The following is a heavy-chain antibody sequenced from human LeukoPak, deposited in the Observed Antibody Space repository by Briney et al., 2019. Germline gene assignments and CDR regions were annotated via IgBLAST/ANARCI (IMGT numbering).Heavy chain of an antibody. CDR1: GYTFTGYY. J-gene: IGHJ5*02. D-gene: IGHD4-17*01. CDR3: ARETDYGDYVFDP. V-gene: IGHV1-2*02. CDR2: INPNSGGT. Sequence: ASVKVSCKASGYTFTGYYMHWVRQAPGQGLEWMGWINPNSGGTNYAQEFQGRVTMTRDTSISTAYMELSRLRSDDTAVYYCARETDYGDYVFDPWGQGTLVTVSS.